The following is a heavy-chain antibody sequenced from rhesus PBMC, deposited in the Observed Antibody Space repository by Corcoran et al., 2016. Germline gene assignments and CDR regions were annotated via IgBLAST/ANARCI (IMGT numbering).Heavy chain of an antibody. V-gene: IGHV4-80*01. CDR1: GGSFRSYW. CDR3: TSPIRYRFDV. D-gene: IGHD4-29*01. Sequence: QVQLQESGPGLVKPSETLSLTCAVSGGSFRSYWWNWIRPPPGKGLEWLGEINGYSERTNYNPSRQSRVTISKDVSKNQFSLRLTSVTAADTAVYYCTSPIRYRFDVWGPGVLVSVSS. J-gene: IGHJ5-1*01. CDR2: INGYSERT.